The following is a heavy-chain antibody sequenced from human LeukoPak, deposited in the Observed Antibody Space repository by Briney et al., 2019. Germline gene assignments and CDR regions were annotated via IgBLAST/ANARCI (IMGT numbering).Heavy chain of an antibody. J-gene: IGHJ3*02. CDR3: ARVGGGLNDAFDI. Sequence: ASVKVSCKASGHTFTGYYMNWVRQAPGQGLEWMGRINPNSGGTNYAQKIQGRVTMTRDTSISTAYMELSRLRSDDTAVYYCARVGGGLNDAFDIWGRGTMVTVSS. CDR1: GHTFTGYY. D-gene: IGHD5-24*01. CDR2: INPNSGGT. V-gene: IGHV1-2*06.